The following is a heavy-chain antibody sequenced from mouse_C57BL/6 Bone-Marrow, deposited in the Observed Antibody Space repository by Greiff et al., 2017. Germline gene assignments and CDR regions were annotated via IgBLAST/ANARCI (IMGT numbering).Heavy chain of an antibody. CDR2: IGSKSNNYAT. J-gene: IGHJ4*01. CDR3: VRQGYYAMDY. CDR1: GFSFNTYA. Sequence: EVKLMESGGGLVQPKGSLKLSCAASGFSFNTYAMNWVRQAPGKGLEWVARIGSKSNNYATYYADSVKDRFAISRGESESMLYLLINNLKTEDTAVYYCVRQGYYAMDYWGQGTSVTVSS. V-gene: IGHV10-1*01.